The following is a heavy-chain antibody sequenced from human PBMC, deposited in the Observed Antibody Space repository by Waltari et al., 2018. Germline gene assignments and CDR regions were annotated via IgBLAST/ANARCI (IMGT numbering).Heavy chain of an antibody. J-gene: IGHJ4*02. Sequence: QVQLVESGGGVVQPGRSLRLSCAASGFTFSSYGMPWVPQAPGKGLEWVAVIWYDGSNKYYADSVKGRFTISRDNSKNTLYLQMNSLRAEDTAVYYCARGQYSSSSCLDYWGQGTLVTVSS. CDR3: ARGQYSSSSCLDY. CDR2: IWYDGSNK. D-gene: IGHD6-6*01. CDR1: GFTFSSYG. V-gene: IGHV3-33*01.